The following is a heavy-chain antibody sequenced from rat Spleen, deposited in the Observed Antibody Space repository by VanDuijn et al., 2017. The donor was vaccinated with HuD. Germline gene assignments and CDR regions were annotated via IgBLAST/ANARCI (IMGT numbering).Heavy chain of an antibody. D-gene: IGHD2-3*01. J-gene: IGHJ2*01. V-gene: IGHV5-31*01. Sequence: EVQLVESGGGLVQPGRSLKLSCVASGFTFNNYWMTWIRQAPGKGLEWVASITNTGRSTYYPDSVRGRFAISRDTAENTLYLQMSSLRSEDTATYYCTRGYMYSLDYWGQGVMVTVSS. CDR2: ITNTGRST. CDR3: TRGYMYSLDY. CDR1: GFTFNNYW.